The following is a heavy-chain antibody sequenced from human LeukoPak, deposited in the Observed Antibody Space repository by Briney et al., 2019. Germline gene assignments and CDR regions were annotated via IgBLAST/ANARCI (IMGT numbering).Heavy chain of an antibody. Sequence: GGSLRLSCAASGFTFSNAWMSWVRQAPGKGLEWVGRIKSKTDGGTTDYAAPVKGRFTISRDDSKNTLYLQMNSLKAEATAMYYRTTDYGGNPNNWFHPWGQGTLVTVSS. V-gene: IGHV3-15*01. D-gene: IGHD4-23*01. CDR2: IKSKTDGGTT. CDR3: TTDYGGNPNNWFHP. J-gene: IGHJ5*02. CDR1: GFTFSNAW.